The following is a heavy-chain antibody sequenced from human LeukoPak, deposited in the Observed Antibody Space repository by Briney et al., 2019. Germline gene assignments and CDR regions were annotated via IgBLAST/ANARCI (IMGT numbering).Heavy chain of an antibody. D-gene: IGHD2-2*01. CDR3: ARGDGNQLLTYYYYYGMDV. CDR1: GFTFSSYW. V-gene: IGHV3-7*01. J-gene: IGHJ6*02. Sequence: GGSLRLSCAASGFTFSSYWMSWVRQAPGKGLEWVANIKQDGSEKYYVDYVKGRFTSSKDNAKTSLYLQMYSCRAKDTAVYYCARGDGNQLLTYYYYYGMDVWGQGTTVTVSS. CDR2: IKQDGSEK.